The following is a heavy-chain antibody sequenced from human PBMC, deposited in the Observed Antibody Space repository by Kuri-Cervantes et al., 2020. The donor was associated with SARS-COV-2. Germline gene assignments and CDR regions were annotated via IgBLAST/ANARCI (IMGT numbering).Heavy chain of an antibody. D-gene: IGHD2-2*01. V-gene: IGHV4-59*12. Sequence: SETLSLTCTVSGGSISSYYWSWIRQPPGKGLEWIGYIYYSGSTNYNPSLKSRVTISVDTSKNQFSLKLSSVTAADTAVYHCAREVVPAAMHYYYYMDVWGKGTTVTVSS. J-gene: IGHJ6*03. CDR2: IYYSGST. CDR1: GGSISSYY. CDR3: AREVVPAAMHYYYYMDV.